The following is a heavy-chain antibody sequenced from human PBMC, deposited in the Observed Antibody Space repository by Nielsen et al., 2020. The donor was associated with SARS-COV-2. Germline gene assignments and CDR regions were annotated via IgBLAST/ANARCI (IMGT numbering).Heavy chain of an antibody. CDR2: ISYDGTTK. Sequence: GGSLRLSCAASGFTFSTYAMSWVRQAPGKGLEWVAIISYDGTTKYNTDSVKGRFTISRDNSKNTLYLQMNSLRGEDTAVYYCARETIDYTSSFFDYWGQGTLVTVSS. CDR3: ARETIDYTSSFFDY. D-gene: IGHD2-2*01. J-gene: IGHJ4*02. V-gene: IGHV3-30*03. CDR1: GFTFSTYA.